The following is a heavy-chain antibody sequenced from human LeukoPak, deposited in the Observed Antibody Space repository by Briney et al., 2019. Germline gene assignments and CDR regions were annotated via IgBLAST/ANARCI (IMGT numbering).Heavy chain of an antibody. Sequence: SETLSLTCTVSGGSISSSSYYWGWICQPPGKGLEWIGSIYYSGSTYYNPSLKSRVTISVDTSKNQFSLKLSSVTAADTAVYYCARAAGVRFGEVRNCFDPWGQGTLVTVSS. D-gene: IGHD3-10*01. CDR3: ARAAGVRFGEVRNCFDP. V-gene: IGHV4-39*07. CDR1: GGSISSSSYY. J-gene: IGHJ5*02. CDR2: IYYSGST.